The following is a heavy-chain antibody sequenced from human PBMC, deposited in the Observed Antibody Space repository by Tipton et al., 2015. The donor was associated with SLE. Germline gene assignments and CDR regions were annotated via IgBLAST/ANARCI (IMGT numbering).Heavy chain of an antibody. V-gene: IGHV6-1*01. Sequence: GLVKPSQTLSLTCAISGDSVSSHSAAWNWSRQSPSRGLEWLGRTYYMSKWYNDYAVSVTSRIIINPVTSKNQFSLQLTSVTPEVTAGYYCARGFLYACFQVWVQGTLVTVSS. CDR1: GDSVSSHSAA. CDR3: ARGFLYACFQV. D-gene: IGHD2-2*02. J-gene: IGHJ1*01. CDR2: TYYMSKWYN.